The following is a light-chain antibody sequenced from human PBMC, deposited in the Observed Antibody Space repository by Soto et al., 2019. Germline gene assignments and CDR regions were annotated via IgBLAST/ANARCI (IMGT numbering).Light chain of an antibody. V-gene: IGLV2-14*01. Sequence: LTQPASVSGSPGQSITISCTGTSSDVGGHKYVSWYQQHPGKAPKLMIYEVSRRPSGVSHRFSGSKSGNTASLTISGLQAEDEADYYCNSYTSSRDYVFGIGTKVTVL. CDR3: NSYTSSRDYV. J-gene: IGLJ1*01. CDR1: SSDVGGHKY. CDR2: EVS.